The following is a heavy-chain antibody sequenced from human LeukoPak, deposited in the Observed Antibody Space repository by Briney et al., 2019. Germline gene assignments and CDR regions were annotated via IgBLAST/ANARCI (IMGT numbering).Heavy chain of an antibody. J-gene: IGHJ4*02. CDR3: AKDPVNGFNYFDF. CDR2: VSGSGDGR. V-gene: IGHV3-23*01. CDR1: GFTFSSHA. D-gene: IGHD2-8*01. Sequence: GGSLRLSCAASGFTFSSHAMSWVRQAPGKGLEWVSTVSGSGDGRYYADSVKGRLTISRDNSKDTLYLQINSLRVEDTAVYYCAKDPVNGFNYFDFWGQGTLVTVSS.